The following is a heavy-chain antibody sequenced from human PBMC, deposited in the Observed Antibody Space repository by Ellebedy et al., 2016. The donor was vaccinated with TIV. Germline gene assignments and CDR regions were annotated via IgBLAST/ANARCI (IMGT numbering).Heavy chain of an antibody. V-gene: IGHV4-39*01. CDR2: IYYSGTT. CDR3: ARARPTGYFDY. Sequence: SETLSLXXSVSGGSISSTIYNWGWIRQAPGKGLEWIGTIYYSGTTYYNPSLMSRVAISIDTSKNQFSLKLSSVTAADTAVYYCARARPTGYFDYWGQGTLVTVSS. J-gene: IGHJ4*02. CDR1: GGSISSTIYN.